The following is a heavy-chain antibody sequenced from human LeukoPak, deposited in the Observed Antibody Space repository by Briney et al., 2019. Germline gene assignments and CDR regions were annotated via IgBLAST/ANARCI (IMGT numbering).Heavy chain of an antibody. V-gene: IGHV4-34*01. CDR1: GGSFSGYY. Sequence: SETLSLTCAVYGGSFSGYYWSWIRQPPGKGLEWIGEINHSGSTNYNPSLKSRVTISVDTSKNQFSLMLSSVTAADTAVYYCARGRGRQQLVPFDYWGQGTLVTVSS. D-gene: IGHD6-13*01. J-gene: IGHJ4*02. CDR3: ARGRGRQQLVPFDY. CDR2: INHSGST.